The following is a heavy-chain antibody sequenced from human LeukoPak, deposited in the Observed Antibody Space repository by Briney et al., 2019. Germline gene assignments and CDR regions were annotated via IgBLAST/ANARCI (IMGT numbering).Heavy chain of an antibody. J-gene: IGHJ4*02. Sequence: ASVKVSCKASGYIFTSYGFSWVRQAPGQGPEWMGWISAYNGNTNYAQKFLGRLSMTTHTPTRTAYLELRSLTSDDTAFYYCARADNRIVAVTADTFDHWGQGTLVTVSS. V-gene: IGHV1-18*01. CDR1: GYIFTSYG. CDR2: ISAYNGNT. D-gene: IGHD2-21*02. CDR3: ARADNRIVAVTADTFDH.